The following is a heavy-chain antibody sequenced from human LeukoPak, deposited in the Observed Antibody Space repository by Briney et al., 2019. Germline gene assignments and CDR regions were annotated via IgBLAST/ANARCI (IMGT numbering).Heavy chain of an antibody. J-gene: IGHJ5*02. D-gene: IGHD5-18*01. CDR1: GYSISSGYY. CDR3: ARVHTAIANWFDP. Sequence: SETLSLTCTVSGYSISSGYYWGWIRQPPGKGLEWIGSIYHSGSTYYNPSLKSRVTISVDTSKNQFSLKLSSVTAADPAVYYCARVHTAIANWFDPWGQGTLVTVSS. V-gene: IGHV4-38-2*02. CDR2: IYHSGST.